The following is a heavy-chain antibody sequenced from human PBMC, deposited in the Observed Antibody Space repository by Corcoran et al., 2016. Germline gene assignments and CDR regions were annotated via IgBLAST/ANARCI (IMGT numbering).Heavy chain of an antibody. J-gene: IGHJ4*02. Sequence: QVQLQQWGAGLLKPSETLSLTCAVYGGSFSGYYWSWIRQPPGKGLEWIGEINHSGSTNYNPSLKSRVTISVDTSKNQFSLKLSSVTAADTAVYYCARAPSKVAARPNYWGQGTLVTVSS. V-gene: IGHV4-34*01. CDR1: GGSFSGYY. CDR3: ARAPSKVAARPNY. D-gene: IGHD6-6*01. CDR2: INHSGST.